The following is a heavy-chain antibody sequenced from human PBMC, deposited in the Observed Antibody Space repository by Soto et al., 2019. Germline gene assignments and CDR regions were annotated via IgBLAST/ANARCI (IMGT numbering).Heavy chain of an antibody. CDR2: IKSKTDGGTT. CDR1: GFTFSNAW. V-gene: IGHV3-15*01. D-gene: IGHD3-10*01. Sequence: GGPLRLSCAASGFTFSNAWMSWVRQAPGKGLEWVGRIKSKTDGGTTDYAAPVKGRFTISRDDSKNTLYLQMNSLKTEDTAVYYCTTDLYYGSGSYYVDWFDPWGQGTLVTVSS. J-gene: IGHJ5*02. CDR3: TTDLYYGSGSYYVDWFDP.